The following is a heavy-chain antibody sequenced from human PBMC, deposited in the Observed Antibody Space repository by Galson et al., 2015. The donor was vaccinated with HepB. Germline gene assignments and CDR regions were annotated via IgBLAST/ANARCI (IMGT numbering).Heavy chain of an antibody. Sequence: LSLTCTVYDISLSSGYYWGGIRQPPGKGLEWMGSIYHSGGTYYNPSLKGRVTISVDTSENQFSLKLSSVTAADTAVYYCACVSCSWYGGALDYWGQGTLVTFFS. V-gene: IGHV4-38-2*02. CDR2: IYHSGGT. D-gene: IGHD6-13*01. CDR3: ACVSCSWYGGALDY. CDR1: DISLSSGYY. J-gene: IGHJ4*02.